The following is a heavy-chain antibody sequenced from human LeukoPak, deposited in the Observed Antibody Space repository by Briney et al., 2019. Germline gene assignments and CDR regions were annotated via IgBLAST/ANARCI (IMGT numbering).Heavy chain of an antibody. V-gene: IGHV3-48*03. CDR1: GFTFMSYE. D-gene: IGHD2-15*01. J-gene: IGHJ6*02. CDR2: ITIGRDTK. CDR3: ARGRFMSSDGGDYRGMDV. Sequence: GGSLRLSWAASGFTFMSYEPKSFRQAPGKGPERVSYITIGRDTKSYAESVRGRFTISRGNAKNSLYLQMNSLSAEDTAGYYCARGRFMSSDGGDYRGMDVWGQGTTVTVSS.